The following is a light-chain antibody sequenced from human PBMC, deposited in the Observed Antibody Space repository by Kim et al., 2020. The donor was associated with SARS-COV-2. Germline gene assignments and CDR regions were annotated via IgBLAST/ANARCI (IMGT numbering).Light chain of an antibody. J-gene: IGKJ4*01. CDR2: KAS. V-gene: IGKV1-5*03. CDR1: QIISSW. Sequence: DIQMTQSPSTLSASIGDRVTITCRASQIISSWLAWYQQKPGKAPKLLISKASTLESGVPSRFSGSGSGTEFTLTISSLQPDDFASYYCQQYKSYSLTFGGGTKVDIK. CDR3: QQYKSYSLT.